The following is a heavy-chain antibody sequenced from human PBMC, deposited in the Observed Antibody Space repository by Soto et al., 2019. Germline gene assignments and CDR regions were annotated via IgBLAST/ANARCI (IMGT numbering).Heavy chain of an antibody. Sequence: SETLSLTCTVSGGSISSFYWSWIRQPPGKGLEYIGYIYYNGRTNYHPSLKSRVTISIDTSKNQFSLKLNSVTAADTAIYYCARERSSSSRGANWFDPWGQGTLVTVSS. CDR2: IYYNGRT. V-gene: IGHV4-59*01. CDR1: GGSISSFY. J-gene: IGHJ5*02. D-gene: IGHD6-6*01. CDR3: ARERSSSSRGANWFDP.